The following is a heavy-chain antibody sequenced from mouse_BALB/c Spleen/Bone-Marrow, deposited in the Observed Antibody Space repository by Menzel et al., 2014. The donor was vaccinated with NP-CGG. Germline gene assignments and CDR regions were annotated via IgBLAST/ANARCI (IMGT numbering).Heavy chain of an antibody. J-gene: IGHJ4*01. CDR3: ARGDGYAMDY. V-gene: IGHV14-1*02. CDR1: GFNIKDYY. CDR2: IDPENGNT. Sequence: EVQLQQSGAEIVRPGALVKLSCKASGFNIKDYYMQWVKQRPEQGLEWIGWIDPENGNTIYDPKFQGKASITADTSSNTAYLQLRSLTSEDSAVYYCARGDGYAMDYWGQGTSVTVSS.